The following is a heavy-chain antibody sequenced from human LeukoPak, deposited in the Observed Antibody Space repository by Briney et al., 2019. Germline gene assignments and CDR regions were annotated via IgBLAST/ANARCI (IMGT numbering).Heavy chain of an antibody. D-gene: IGHD5-12*01. Sequence: GGSLRLSCAASGFTFNTFWMSWVRQAPGKGLEWVATIKEDGSERYYVVSVKGRFTISRDNAKNSLYLQVNSLRAEDTAVYYCARTVATRSFDYWGQGTLVTVSS. CDR2: IKEDGSER. CDR1: GFTFNTFW. CDR3: ARTVATRSFDY. V-gene: IGHV3-7*01. J-gene: IGHJ4*02.